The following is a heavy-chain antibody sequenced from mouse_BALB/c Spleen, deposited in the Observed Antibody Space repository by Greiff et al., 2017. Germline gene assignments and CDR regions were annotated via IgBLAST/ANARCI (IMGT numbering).Heavy chain of an antibody. Sequence: VKLMESGAELARPGASVKLSCKASGYTFTDYYINWVKQRTGQGLEWIGEIYPGSGNTYYNEKFKGKATLTADKSSSTAYMQLSSLTSEDSAVYFCARDYGTNYWGQGTTLTVSS. CDR2: IYPGSGNT. V-gene: IGHV1-77*01. J-gene: IGHJ2*01. D-gene: IGHD1-1*01. CDR3: ARDYGTNY. CDR1: GYTFTDYY.